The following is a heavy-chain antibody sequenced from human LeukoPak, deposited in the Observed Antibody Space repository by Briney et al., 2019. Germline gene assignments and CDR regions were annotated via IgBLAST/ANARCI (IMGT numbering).Heavy chain of an antibody. CDR2: ISYDGSSK. J-gene: IGHJ4*02. D-gene: IGHD2-2*01. Sequence: PGRSLRLSCAASGFTFSSYAMHWVRQAPGKGLEWVAVISYDGSSKYYADSVKGRFTISRDNAKNSLFLQMNSLRVEDTAVYYCARLPAYCSSTNCYYDYWGQGTLVTVSS. CDR3: ARLPAYCSSTNCYYDY. V-gene: IGHV3-30-3*01. CDR1: GFTFSSYA.